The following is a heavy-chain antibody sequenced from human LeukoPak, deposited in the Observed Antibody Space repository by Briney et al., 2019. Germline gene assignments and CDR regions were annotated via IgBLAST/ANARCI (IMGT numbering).Heavy chain of an antibody. CDR1: GGSISSGGYY. CDR2: IYYSGST. V-gene: IGHV4-31*03. J-gene: IGHJ4*02. CDR3: ARVNYGSATKEDY. Sequence: SETLSLTCTVSGGSISSGGYYWSWIRQHPGKGLEWIGYIYYSGSTYYNPSLKSRVTISVDTSKNQFSLKLSSVTAADTAVYYCARVNYGSATKEDYWGQGTLVTVSS. D-gene: IGHD3-10*01.